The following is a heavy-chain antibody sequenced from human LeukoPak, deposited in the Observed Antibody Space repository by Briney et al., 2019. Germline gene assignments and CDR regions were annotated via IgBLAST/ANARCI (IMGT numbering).Heavy chain of an antibody. CDR2: IRSQVYGGTT. V-gene: IGHV3-49*04. J-gene: IGHJ3*02. CDR3: TRAPYSSSGAFDI. CDR1: GFTLGDYT. D-gene: IGHD6-13*01. Sequence: GGSLRLSRTAPGFTLGDYTMSSGRQAPRKGLECVGFIRSQVYGGTTEYAASVKGRFTISRDDSKSIAYLQMNSLKTEDTAVYYCTRAPYSSSGAFDIWGQGTMVTVSS.